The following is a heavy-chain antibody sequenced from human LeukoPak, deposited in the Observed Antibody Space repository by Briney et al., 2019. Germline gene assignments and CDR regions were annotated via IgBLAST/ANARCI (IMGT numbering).Heavy chain of an antibody. CDR3: ARVRGHFWSGPIDY. CDR1: GGTFSSYA. Sequence: SVKVSCKASGGTFSSYAISWMRQAPGQGLEWMGGIIPIFGTANYAQKFQGRVTITTDESTSTAYMELSSLRSEDTAVYYCARVRGHFWSGPIDYWGQGTLVTVSS. D-gene: IGHD3-3*02. V-gene: IGHV1-69*05. J-gene: IGHJ4*02. CDR2: IIPIFGTA.